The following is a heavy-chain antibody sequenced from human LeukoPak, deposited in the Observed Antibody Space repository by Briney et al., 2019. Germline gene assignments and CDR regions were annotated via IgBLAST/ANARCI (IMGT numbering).Heavy chain of an antibody. J-gene: IGHJ4*02. V-gene: IGHV3-49*04. CDR1: GFTFGDYA. Sequence: QAGGSLRLSCTASGFTFGDYAMSWVRQAPGKGLEWVGFIRSKAYGGTTEYAASVKGRFTISRDDSKSIAYLQMNSLKTEDTAVYYCTRDGFDYGDYSLFDYWGQGTLVTVSS. D-gene: IGHD4-17*01. CDR3: TRDGFDYGDYSLFDY. CDR2: IRSKAYGGTT.